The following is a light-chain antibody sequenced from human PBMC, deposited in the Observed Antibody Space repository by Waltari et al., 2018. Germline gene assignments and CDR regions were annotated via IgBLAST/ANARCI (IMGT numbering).Light chain of an antibody. CDR3: SSYTSSTTLLYV. Sequence: QSALTQPAYVSGSPGQSITISCTGTSSAVGAYNSVSWYQQHPGKAPQLMIYEVSNRPSGISNRFSGSKSGYTASLTISGLQAEDEAEYYCSSYTSSTTLLYVFGTGTKVTVL. J-gene: IGLJ1*01. CDR1: SSAVGAYNS. V-gene: IGLV2-14*01. CDR2: EVS.